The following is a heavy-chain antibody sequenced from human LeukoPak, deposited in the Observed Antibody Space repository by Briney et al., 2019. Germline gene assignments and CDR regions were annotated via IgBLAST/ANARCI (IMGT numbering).Heavy chain of an antibody. CDR2: IYSGGST. Sequence: GSLRLSCAASGFTVSSNYMSWVRQAPGKGLEWVSVIYSGGSTYYADSVKGRFTISRDNSKNTLYLQMNSLRAEDTAVYYCARVIVSGYYDAFDMWGQGTMVTVSS. V-gene: IGHV3-53*01. CDR3: ARVIVSGYYDAFDM. J-gene: IGHJ3*02. CDR1: GFTVSSNY. D-gene: IGHD3-3*01.